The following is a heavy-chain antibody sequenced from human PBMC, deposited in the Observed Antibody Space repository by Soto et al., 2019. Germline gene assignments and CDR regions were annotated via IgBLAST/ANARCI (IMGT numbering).Heavy chain of an antibody. Sequence: QVQLVQSGAEVKKPGASVKVSCKASGYTFTSYAMHWVRQAPGQRLEWMGWINAGNGNTKYSQKFPGRVTITRDTTASTADMELSSLRSEDTAVYYCARDEGWDLPTQGLDYWGQGTLVTVSS. D-gene: IGHD2-15*01. CDR3: ARDEGWDLPTQGLDY. CDR2: INAGNGNT. V-gene: IGHV1-3*01. J-gene: IGHJ4*02. CDR1: GYTFTSYA.